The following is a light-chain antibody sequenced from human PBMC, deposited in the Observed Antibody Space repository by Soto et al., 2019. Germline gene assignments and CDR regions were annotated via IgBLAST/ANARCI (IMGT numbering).Light chain of an antibody. J-gene: IGKJ1*01. CDR2: GAS. CDR1: QRVARW. CDR3: QQYDTNWT. Sequence: DIQMTQSPSTLTASVGDRVTITCRASQRVARWLAWYQQKSGKAPKVLISGASNLESGIPSRFSGSGFGTQFTLTISSLQPDDSATYYCQQYDTNWTFGQGTKVEI. V-gene: IGKV1-5*01.